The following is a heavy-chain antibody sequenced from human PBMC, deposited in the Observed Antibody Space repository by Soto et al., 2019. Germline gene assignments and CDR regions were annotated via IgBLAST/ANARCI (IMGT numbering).Heavy chain of an antibody. CDR1: GYSFTSYW. Sequence: PGESLKISCKGSGYSFTSYWIGWVRQMPGKGLEWMGIIYPGDSDTRYSPSFQGQVTISADKSISTAYLQWSSLKASYTAMSYFPLLSRSAVGVYGMDVWGQGTTVPFSS. CDR2: IYPGDSDT. V-gene: IGHV5-51*01. J-gene: IGHJ6*02. CDR3: PLLSRSAVGVYGMDV.